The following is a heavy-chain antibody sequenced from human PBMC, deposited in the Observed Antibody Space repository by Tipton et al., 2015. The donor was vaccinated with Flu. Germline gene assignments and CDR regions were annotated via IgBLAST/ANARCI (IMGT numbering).Heavy chain of an antibody. Sequence: LSCTVSGGSISSGNYYWSWIRQPAGKGLEWIGRIYTSGSTNYNPSLKSRVTISVDTSRNQFSLKLSSVTAADTAVYYCARGGDGYNPIDYWGQGTLVTVSS. CDR2: IYTSGST. J-gene: IGHJ4*02. CDR1: GGSISSGNYY. CDR3: ARGGDGYNPIDY. V-gene: IGHV4-61*02. D-gene: IGHD5-24*01.